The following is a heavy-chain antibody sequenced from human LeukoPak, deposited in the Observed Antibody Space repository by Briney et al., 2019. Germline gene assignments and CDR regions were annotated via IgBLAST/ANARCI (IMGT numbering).Heavy chain of an antibody. Sequence: SETLSLTCSVSGGSISSYYWSWIRQPPGKGLEWIGYIYHSGSTNYNPSLKSRVTISIDTSKNQFSLKLSSVTAADTAVYYCAREVYGDFPRFDPWGQGTLVTVSS. V-gene: IGHV4-59*12. CDR2: IYHSGST. J-gene: IGHJ5*02. CDR1: GGSISSYY. CDR3: AREVYGDFPRFDP. D-gene: IGHD4-17*01.